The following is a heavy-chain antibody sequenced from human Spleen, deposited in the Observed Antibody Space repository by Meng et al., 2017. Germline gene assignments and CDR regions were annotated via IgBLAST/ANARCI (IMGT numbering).Heavy chain of an antibody. V-gene: IGHV1-18*01. CDR3: ARGAYDSSGYYYADRFDY. CDR1: DYTFTGYG. Sequence: QVQPVQSGPEVKKPGASVKVSCKASDYTFTGYGVSWVRQAPGQGLEWMAWLGAHDGDTSHAQKLQGRVTMTTDTSTSTAYMELRSLRSDDTAVYYCARGAYDSSGYYYADRFDYWGQGTLVTVSS. CDR2: LGAHDGDT. D-gene: IGHD3-22*01. J-gene: IGHJ4*02.